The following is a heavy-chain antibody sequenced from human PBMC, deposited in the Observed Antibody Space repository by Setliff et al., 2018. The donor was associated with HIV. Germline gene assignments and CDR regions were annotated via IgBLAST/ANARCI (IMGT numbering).Heavy chain of an antibody. V-gene: IGHV3-23*01. Sequence: GGSLRLSCAASGFTFSNYAMSWVRQAPGEGLEWVSAILSTGERTFYADSVKGRFTISRDNSKNTVYLQMNSLRAEDTAEYYCAKELAASGLGYFDSWGRGILVNVSS. CDR1: GFTFSNYA. J-gene: IGHJ4*02. CDR3: AKELAASGLGYFDS. D-gene: IGHD3-22*01. CDR2: ILSTGERT.